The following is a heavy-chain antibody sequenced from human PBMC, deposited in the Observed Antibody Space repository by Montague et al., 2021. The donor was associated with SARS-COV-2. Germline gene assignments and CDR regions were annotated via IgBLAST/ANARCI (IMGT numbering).Heavy chain of an antibody. J-gene: IGHJ6*02. D-gene: IGHD3-9*01. CDR1: GGTFSSYA. CDR2: IIPIFGTA. Sequence: SVKVSCKASGGTFSSYAISWVRQAPGQGLEWMGGIIPIFGTANYAQKFQGRVTITADESTSTAYMELNSLRSEDTAVYYCAREYDILTGYYSSHYYYYYYGMDVWGQGTTVTVSS. CDR3: AREYDILTGYYSSHYYYYYYGMDV. V-gene: IGHV1-69*13.